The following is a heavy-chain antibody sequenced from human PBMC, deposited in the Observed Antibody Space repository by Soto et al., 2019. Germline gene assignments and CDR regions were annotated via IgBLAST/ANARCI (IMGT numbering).Heavy chain of an antibody. V-gene: IGHV4-31*03. CDR3: ARSHILTGYFDY. CDR2: IYYSGST. CDR1: GGSISSGGYY. Sequence: PSETLSLTCTVSGGSISSGGYYWSWIRQHPGKGLEWIGYIYYSGSTYYNPSLKSRVTISVDTSKNQFSLKLSSVTAADTAVYYCARSHILTGYFDYWGQGTLVTVSS. J-gene: IGHJ4*02. D-gene: IGHD3-9*01.